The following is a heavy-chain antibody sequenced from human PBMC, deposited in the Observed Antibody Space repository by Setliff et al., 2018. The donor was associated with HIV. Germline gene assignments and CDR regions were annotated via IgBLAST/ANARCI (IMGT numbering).Heavy chain of an antibody. V-gene: IGHV3-66*02. D-gene: IGHD5-18*01. CDR2: IYKAGKT. CDR1: GFRVTDTY. Sequence: SLRLSCEASGFRVTDTYMAWVRQAPGKGLEWVTLIYKAGKTYYADFVKGRFTIARDDTKNTVSLQMTNLEPGDTATYYCAKGGYGGAYYVAGYWGQGTLVTVSS. J-gene: IGHJ4*02. CDR3: AKGGYGGAYYVAGY.